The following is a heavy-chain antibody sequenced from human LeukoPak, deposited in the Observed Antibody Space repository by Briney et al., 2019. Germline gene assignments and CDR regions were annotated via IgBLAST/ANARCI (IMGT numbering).Heavy chain of an antibody. CDR1: GDSISSGNYY. V-gene: IGHV4-61*02. D-gene: IGHD3-22*01. CDR3: ASSSGYYSYYFDY. J-gene: IGHJ4*02. CDR2: IYTSGST. Sequence: SETLSLTCAVSGDSISSGNYYWSWIRQPAGKGLEWIGRIYTSGSTNYNPSLKSRVTMSVDTSKNQFSLKLSSVTAADTAVYYCASSSGYYSYYFDYWGQGTLVTVSS.